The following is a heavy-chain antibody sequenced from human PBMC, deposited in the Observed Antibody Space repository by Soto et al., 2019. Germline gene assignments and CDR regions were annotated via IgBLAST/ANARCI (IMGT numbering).Heavy chain of an antibody. Sequence: QVQLVQSGAEVKKPGSSVKVSCTTSGGTISSFAINWVRQAPGQGLEWMGGIIPSDGTTKYAEKFQGRVTITADASTSTAYMCLSSLRSEYTAVYYCARSFSKSLGGWVAVDYWGQGTLLTVSP. V-gene: IGHV1-69*01. CDR2: IIPSDGTT. CDR3: ARSFSKSLGGWVAVDY. J-gene: IGHJ4*02. CDR1: GGTISSFA. D-gene: IGHD2-15*01.